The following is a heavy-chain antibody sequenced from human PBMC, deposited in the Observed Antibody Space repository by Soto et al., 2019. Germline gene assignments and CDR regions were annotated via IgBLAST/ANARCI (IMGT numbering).Heavy chain of an antibody. V-gene: IGHV4-31*03. CDR2: IYYSGST. D-gene: IGHD1-1*01. J-gene: IGHJ5*02. CDR3: ARSNNKNWFDP. CDR1: GGSISSVLYY. Sequence: QVQLQESGPGLVAPSQTLSLTCTVSGGSISSVLYYWSWIRQHPGKGLEWIGYIYYSGSTYYNPSLKSRVTISVDTSKIQFSLKLRSVTAADTAVYYCARSNNKNWFDPWGQGTLVTVSS.